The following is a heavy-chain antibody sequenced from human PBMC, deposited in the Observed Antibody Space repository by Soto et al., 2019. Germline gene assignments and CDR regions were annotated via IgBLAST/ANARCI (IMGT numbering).Heavy chain of an antibody. CDR1: GYTFTSYG. D-gene: IGHD6-6*01. CDR2: ISAYNGNT. CDR3: ARDRPYSSSFASFDY. V-gene: IGHV1-18*01. Sequence: SVKVSCKASGYTFTSYGISWVRQAPGQGLEWMGWISAYNGNTNYAQKLQGRVTMTTDTSTSTAYMELRSLRSDDTAVYYCARDRPYSSSFASFDYWGQGTLVTVSS. J-gene: IGHJ4*02.